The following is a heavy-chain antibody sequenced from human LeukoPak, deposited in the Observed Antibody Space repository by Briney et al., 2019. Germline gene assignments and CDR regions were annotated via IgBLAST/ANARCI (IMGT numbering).Heavy chain of an antibody. D-gene: IGHD1-26*01. CDR2: IGWNSGSI. CDR1: GFTFYDYA. Sequence: PGRSLRVSCADAGFTFYDYAMHWVRQAPGKGLEWVSGIGWNSGSIGYADSVKGRFTISRDNAKNSLYLQMNSLRAEDMALYYCAKDRATSGFDAFDIWGQGTMVTVSS. V-gene: IGHV3-9*03. J-gene: IGHJ3*02. CDR3: AKDRATSGFDAFDI.